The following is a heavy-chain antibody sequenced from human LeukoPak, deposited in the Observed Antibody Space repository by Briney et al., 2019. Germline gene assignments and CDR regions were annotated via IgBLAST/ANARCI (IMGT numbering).Heavy chain of an antibody. D-gene: IGHD6-25*01. CDR2: IWSHGNRK. J-gene: IGHJ3*01. CDR3: ARDSAADDNDFDV. V-gene: IGHV3-33*01. CDR1: GFSFSSYG. Sequence: SGGSLRLSCIPSGFSFSSYGMHWVRQAPGKGLEWVAVIWSHGNRKHHSDSVEGRFAISRDNPKNILYLQMNNLRAEDTALYYCARDSAADDNDFDVWGQGTMVTVSS.